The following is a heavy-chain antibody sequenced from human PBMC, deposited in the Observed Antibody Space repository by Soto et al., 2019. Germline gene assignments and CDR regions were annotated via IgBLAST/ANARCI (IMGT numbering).Heavy chain of an antibody. D-gene: IGHD2-2*01. CDR1: GYTFTSYD. V-gene: IGHV1-8*01. CDR3: ARGFRSSTSCKTTRCKMHYYMDV. Sequence: QVPLVQSGAEVKKPGASVKVSCKASGYTFTSYDINWVRQATGQGLEWMGWMNPNSGNTGYAQKFQGRVTMTRNTSISTAYMELSSLRSEDTAVYYCARGFRSSTSCKTTRCKMHYYMDVWGKGTTVTVSS. CDR2: MNPNSGNT. J-gene: IGHJ6*03.